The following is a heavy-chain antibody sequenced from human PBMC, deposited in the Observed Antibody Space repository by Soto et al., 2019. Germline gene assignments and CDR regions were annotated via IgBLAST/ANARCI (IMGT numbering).Heavy chain of an antibody. V-gene: IGHV3-23*01. CDR2: ISGSGGNT. J-gene: IGHJ5*02. Sequence: XXSLRVCNAASGCTCRDAGVHWVLQTTGKGLEWVSAISGSGGNTYYADSVKGRFTISRDNPMDTVYLQMNSLRAEDTAVYYCAKDPRDIVLRNWFDPWGQGTLVTVSS. CDR3: AKDPRDIVLRNWFDP. CDR1: GCTCRDAG. D-gene: IGHD2-8*01.